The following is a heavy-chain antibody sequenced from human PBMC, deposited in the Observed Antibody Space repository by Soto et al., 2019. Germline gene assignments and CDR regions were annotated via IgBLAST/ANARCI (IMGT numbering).Heavy chain of an antibody. D-gene: IGHD6-6*01. J-gene: IGHJ4*02. CDR2: ISYDGSNK. V-gene: IGHV3-30-3*01. CDR3: ARVYSSLDYGIDY. Sequence: LRLSCAASGFTFSSYSMHWVRQAPGKGLEWVAVISYDGSNKYYADSVKGRFTISRDNSKNTLYLQMNSLRPEDTAVYYCARVYSSLDYGIDYWGQGTLVTVSS. CDR1: GFTFSSYS.